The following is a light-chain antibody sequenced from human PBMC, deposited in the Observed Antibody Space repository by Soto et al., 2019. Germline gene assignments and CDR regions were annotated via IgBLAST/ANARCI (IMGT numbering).Light chain of an antibody. Sequence: AIQMTQSPSALSASVGDRVTITCRASQGIRNYLGWYQQKPWKAPKLLIYAASSLHSGVPSRFSGSGSGTDFPLTISSLQPEDFATYYCLQDYNYPRTFGQGTKVAIK. CDR2: AAS. CDR3: LQDYNYPRT. V-gene: IGKV1-6*01. CDR1: QGIRNY. J-gene: IGKJ1*01.